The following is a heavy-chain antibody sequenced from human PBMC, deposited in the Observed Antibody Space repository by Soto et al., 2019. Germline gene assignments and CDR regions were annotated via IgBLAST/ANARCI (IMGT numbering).Heavy chain of an antibody. V-gene: IGHV1-46*03. J-gene: IGHJ4*02. D-gene: IGHD1-1*01. Sequence: QVQLVQSGAEVKKPGASVKVSCKASGYTFTSYYFHWVRQAPGQGLEWVGLINPSGGSTTYARKFQGRVTMTRDTSTSTVYMERSSLRSEDTAVYFCARSNWNDVSYFDYWGQGTLVTVSS. CDR1: GYTFTSYY. CDR3: ARSNWNDVSYFDY. CDR2: INPSGGST.